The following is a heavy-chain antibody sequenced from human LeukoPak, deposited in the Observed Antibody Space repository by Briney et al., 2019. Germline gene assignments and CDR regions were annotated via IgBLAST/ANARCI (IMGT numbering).Heavy chain of an antibody. J-gene: IGHJ4*02. V-gene: IGHV1-69*04. CDR1: GGTFSSYA. D-gene: IGHD6-13*01. CDR2: IIPILGIA. CDR3: ARVEGSSWYYYFDY. Sequence: SVKVSCKASGGTFSSYAISWVRQAPGQGLEWMGRIIPILGIANYAQKFQGRVTITADKSTSTAYMELSSLRSEDTAVYYCARVEGSSWYYYFDYWGQGTLVTVSS.